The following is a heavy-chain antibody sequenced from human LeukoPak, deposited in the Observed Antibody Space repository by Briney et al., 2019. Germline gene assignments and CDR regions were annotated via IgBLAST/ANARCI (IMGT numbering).Heavy chain of an antibody. CDR2: IKQDGSEK. V-gene: IGHV3-7*01. J-gene: IGHJ6*03. CDR1: GFTFSSYW. Sequence: GGSLRLSCAASGFTFSSYWMSWVRQAPGKGLEWVANIKQDGSEKYYVDSVKGRFTISRDNAKQSLYLQMRSLRAEDTAVYYCARVYSSSWYSGYLYMDVWGKGTTVTVSS. D-gene: IGHD6-13*01. CDR3: ARVYSSSWYSGYLYMDV.